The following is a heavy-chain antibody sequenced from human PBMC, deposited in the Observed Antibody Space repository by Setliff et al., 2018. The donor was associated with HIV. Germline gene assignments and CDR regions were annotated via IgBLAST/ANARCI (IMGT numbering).Heavy chain of an antibody. Sequence: PSETLSLTCTVSGGSISSHYWSWIRQPPGKGLEWIGHIYTSGSTNHNPSLKSRVTMSVGTSKNQFSLKLSSVTAAATAVYYCARCYYNFWSGYPLDYMDVWGKGTTVTVSS. V-gene: IGHV4-4*08. CDR2: IYTSGST. D-gene: IGHD3-3*01. J-gene: IGHJ6*03. CDR3: ARCYYNFWSGYPLDYMDV. CDR1: GGSISSHY.